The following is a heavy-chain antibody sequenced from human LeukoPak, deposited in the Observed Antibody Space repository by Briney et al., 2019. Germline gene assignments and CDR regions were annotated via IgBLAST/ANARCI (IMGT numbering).Heavy chain of an antibody. J-gene: IGHJ4*02. CDR1: GFTFSNYG. V-gene: IGHV3-33*01. CDR2: IWYDGSTK. CDR3: ASSSSWYKYYFDY. D-gene: IGHD6-13*01. Sequence: GGSLRLSCATSGFTFSNYGFHWVRQPPGKGLEWVAVIWYDGSTKNYADSVKDRFTISRDNSKNTLYLQMNSLRAEDTAAYYCASSSSWYKYYFDYWGQGTLVTVSS.